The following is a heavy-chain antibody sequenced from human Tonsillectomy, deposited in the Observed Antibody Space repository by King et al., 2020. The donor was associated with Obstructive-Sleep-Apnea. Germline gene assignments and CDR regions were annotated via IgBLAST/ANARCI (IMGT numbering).Heavy chain of an antibody. Sequence: QLVQSGGVVVQPGGSLRLSCAASGFTFDDYAMHWVRQAPGKGLEWVSLISWDGGSTYYADSVKGRFTISRDNSKNSLYLQMNSLRAEDTALYYCAKDVGATRSYFDYWGQGTLVTDSS. CDR1: GFTFDDYA. D-gene: IGHD1-26*01. CDR3: AKDVGATRSYFDY. CDR2: ISWDGGST. V-gene: IGHV3-43D*03. J-gene: IGHJ4*02.